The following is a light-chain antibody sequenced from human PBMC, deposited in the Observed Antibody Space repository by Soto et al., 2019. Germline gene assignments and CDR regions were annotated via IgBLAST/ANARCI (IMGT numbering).Light chain of an antibody. Sequence: SALTQPASVSGSPGQSITISCTGTSSDVGSYDLVSWYQQRPGKGPKLIIYEGSKRPSGISDRFSGSKSGNTASLTISGLQSEDEADYFCCSYADIATYVFGGGTKVTVL. CDR1: SSDVGSYDL. CDR2: EGS. CDR3: CSYADIATYV. J-gene: IGLJ1*01. V-gene: IGLV2-23*01.